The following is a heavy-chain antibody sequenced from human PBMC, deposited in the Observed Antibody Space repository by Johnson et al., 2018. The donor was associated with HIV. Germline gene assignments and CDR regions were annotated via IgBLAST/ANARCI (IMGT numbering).Heavy chain of an antibody. Sequence: VQLVESGGGVVQPGKSLRLSCAASGFTFSSYGLHWVRQAPGKGLEWVAVISFDGRNKFYADSVKGRFTISRDNSKNTLYLQMNSLRAEDTAVYYCVRDRSTYSGSYYGWDAVDIWGQGTMVTVSS. V-gene: IGHV3-30*04. CDR2: ISFDGRNK. CDR3: VRDRSTYSGSYYGWDAVDI. J-gene: IGHJ3*02. D-gene: IGHD1-26*01. CDR1: GFTFSSYG.